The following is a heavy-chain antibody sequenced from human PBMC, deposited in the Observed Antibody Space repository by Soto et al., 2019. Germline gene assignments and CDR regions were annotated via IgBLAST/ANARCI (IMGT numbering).Heavy chain of an antibody. Sequence: QVQLVQSGAEVKKPGASVKVSCKASGYTFTSYGISWVRQAPGQGLEWMGWISAYNGNTNYAQKLQGRVTMTTDTSTSTADMELRSLRSDDTAVYYCARDRGVVPAHQEFDYWGQGTLVTVSS. D-gene: IGHD2-2*01. CDR2: ISAYNGNT. V-gene: IGHV1-18*01. CDR1: GYTFTSYG. J-gene: IGHJ4*02. CDR3: ARDRGVVPAHQEFDY.